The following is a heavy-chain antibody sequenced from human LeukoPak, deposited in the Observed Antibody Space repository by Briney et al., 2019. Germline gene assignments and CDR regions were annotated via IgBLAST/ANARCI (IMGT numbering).Heavy chain of an antibody. CDR1: GYTFTSYY. V-gene: IGHV1-46*01. Sequence: ASVKVSCKASGYTFTSYYIHWVRQAPGQGLEWMGIINPSGGSTSYAQKFQGRVTMTRDTSTSTVYMDLSSLRSEDTAVYYCARDHSGWYRGTEFDYWGQGTLVTVSS. J-gene: IGHJ4*02. CDR2: INPSGGST. CDR3: ARDHSGWYRGTEFDY. D-gene: IGHD6-19*01.